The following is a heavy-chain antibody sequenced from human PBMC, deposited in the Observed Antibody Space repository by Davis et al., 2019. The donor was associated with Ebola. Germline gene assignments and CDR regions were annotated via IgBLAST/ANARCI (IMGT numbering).Heavy chain of an antibody. CDR1: GFSFNSYD. J-gene: IGHJ6*02. V-gene: IGHV3-13*05. CDR2: IDTTGDP. D-gene: IGHD2-8*02. CDR3: VRGGLWWPRYLYYGMDA. Sequence: PGGSLRLSCAGSGFSFNSYDMHWVRQVRGKGLEWVSAIDTTGDPYYADSVKGRFTISRENARKSFYLQMNSLRVEDTAVYYCVRGGLWWPRYLYYGMDAWGHGTTVTVSS.